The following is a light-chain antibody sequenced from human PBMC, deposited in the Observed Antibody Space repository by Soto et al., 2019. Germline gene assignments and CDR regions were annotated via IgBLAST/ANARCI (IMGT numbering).Light chain of an antibody. V-gene: IGLV1-40*01. CDR3: QSYDSSLSGYVV. J-gene: IGLJ2*01. Sequence: QSVLTQPPSVSGAPGQRVTISCTGSSSNIGAGYDVHWYQQLPGTAPKLLIYGNSNRPSGVPDRFSGSKSGTSASLAITGLLAEDEADYYCQSYDSSLSGYVVFGGGTKVTFL. CDR2: GNS. CDR1: SSNIGAGYD.